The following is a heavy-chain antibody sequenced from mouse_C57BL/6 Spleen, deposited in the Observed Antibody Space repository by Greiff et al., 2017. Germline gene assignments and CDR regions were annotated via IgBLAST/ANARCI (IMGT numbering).Heavy chain of an antibody. CDR1: GYTFTSYD. CDR2: IYPRDGST. J-gene: IGHJ3*01. Sequence: QVQLQQSGPELVKPGASVKLSCKASGYTFTSYDINWVKQRPGQGLEWIGWIYPRDGSTKYNEKFKGKATLTVDTSSSTEHRELHSLPSEDSAVYCCARSPYSNYSAWFSYWGQGTLVTVSA. CDR3: ARSPYSNYSAWFSY. V-gene: IGHV1-85*01. D-gene: IGHD2-5*01.